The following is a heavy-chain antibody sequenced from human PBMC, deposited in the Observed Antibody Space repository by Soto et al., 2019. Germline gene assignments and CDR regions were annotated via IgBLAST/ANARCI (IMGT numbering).Heavy chain of an antibody. CDR3: AKSYGSGSRPFDY. CDR1: GDIFTSHT. J-gene: IGHJ4*02. V-gene: IGHV1-69*02. D-gene: IGHD3-10*01. CDR2: IIPILGMS. Sequence: QVQLVQSGAEVKKPGSSVSVSCRASGDIFTSHTISWVRQAPGQGLEWVGRIIPILGMSTYAQKFQGRVSIIADRSSSTAYMELSSLRSDDTAVYYCAKSYGSGSRPFDYWGQGTLVTVSS.